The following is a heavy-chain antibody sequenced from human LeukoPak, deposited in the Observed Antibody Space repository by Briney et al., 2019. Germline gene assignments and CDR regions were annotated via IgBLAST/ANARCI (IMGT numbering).Heavy chain of an antibody. D-gene: IGHD2-15*01. Sequence: SETLSLTCAVYGGSFRGYYWSWIRQPPGKGLEWIGEINHSGSTNYNPSLKSRVTISVDTSKNQFSLKLSSVTAADTAVYYCARGLGYCTGGSCYRYWYFDLWGRGTLVTVSS. CDR2: INHSGST. V-gene: IGHV4-34*01. J-gene: IGHJ2*01. CDR1: GGSFRGYY. CDR3: ARGLGYCTGGSCYRYWYFDL.